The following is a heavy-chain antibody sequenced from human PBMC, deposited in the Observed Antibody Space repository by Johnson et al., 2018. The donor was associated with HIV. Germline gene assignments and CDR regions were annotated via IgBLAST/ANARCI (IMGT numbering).Heavy chain of an antibody. V-gene: IGHV3-23*04. D-gene: IGHD3-16*01. J-gene: IGHJ3*02. CDR1: GFTFSSYA. CDR3: ARDGGGGALDS. CDR2: ISGSGGST. Sequence: VQLVESGGGLVQPGGSLRLSCAASGFTFSSYAMSWVRQAPGKGLEWVSAISGSGGSTYYADSVKGRFTIPRDNAKNSLYLQMNSLRAEDTAMYYCARDGGGGALDSWGQGTMVTVSS.